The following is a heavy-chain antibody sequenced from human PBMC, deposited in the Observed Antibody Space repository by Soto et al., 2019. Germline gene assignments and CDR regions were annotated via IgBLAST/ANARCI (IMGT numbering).Heavy chain of an antibody. CDR3: ATASEVAPRWFDP. V-gene: IGHV1-24*01. CDR2: FDPEDGET. Sequence: ASVKVSCQVSVYTRTELYMHGVRNAPGKGLEWMGGFDPEDGETIYAQKFQGRVTMTEDTSTDTAYMELSSLRSEDTAVYYCATASEVAPRWFDPWGQGTLVTV. CDR1: VYTRTELY. D-gene: IGHD2-15*01. J-gene: IGHJ5*02.